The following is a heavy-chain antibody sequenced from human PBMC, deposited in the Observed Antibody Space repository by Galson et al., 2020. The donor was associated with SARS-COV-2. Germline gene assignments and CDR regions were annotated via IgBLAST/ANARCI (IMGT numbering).Heavy chain of an antibody. CDR2: ISAYNGNT. CDR1: GYTFTSYG. J-gene: IGHJ6*02. V-gene: IGHV1-18*04. D-gene: IGHD4-17*01. CDR3: ARGRDYGDSHYYYGMDV. Sequence: ASVKVSCKASGYTFTSYGISWVRQAPGQGLEWMGWISAYNGNTNYAQKLQGRVTMTTDTSTSTAYMELRSLRSDDTAVYYCARGRDYGDSHYYYGMDVWGQGTTVTVSS.